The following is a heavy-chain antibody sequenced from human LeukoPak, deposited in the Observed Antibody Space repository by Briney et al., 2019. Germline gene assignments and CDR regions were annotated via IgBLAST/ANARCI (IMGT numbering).Heavy chain of an antibody. J-gene: IGHJ6*03. D-gene: IGHD3-9*01. CDR2: IYTSGST. CDR3: ASRTPHDILTGYYWVDYYMDV. Sequence: SQTLSLTCTVSGGSISSGSYFWSWIRQPAGRGLEWIGRIYTSGSTNYNPSLKSRVTISVDTSKNQFSLKLSSVTAADTAVYYCASRTPHDILTGYYWVDYYMDVWGKGTTVTVSS. V-gene: IGHV4-61*02. CDR1: GGSISSGSYF.